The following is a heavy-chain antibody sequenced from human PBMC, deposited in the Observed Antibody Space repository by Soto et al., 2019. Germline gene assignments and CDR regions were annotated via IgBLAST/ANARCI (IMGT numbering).Heavy chain of an antibody. CDR3: ARDREMATLWFDP. J-gene: IGHJ5*02. V-gene: IGHV3-30-3*01. CDR1: GFTFSSYA. D-gene: IGHD5-12*01. Sequence: GGSLRLACGACGFTFSSYAMHWVRQAPGKGLEGVAVISYDGSNKYCADSVKGRFTISRDNSTNTLYLQMNSLRAEDTAVYSCARDREMATLWFDPWGQGTLVTVSS. CDR2: ISYDGSNK.